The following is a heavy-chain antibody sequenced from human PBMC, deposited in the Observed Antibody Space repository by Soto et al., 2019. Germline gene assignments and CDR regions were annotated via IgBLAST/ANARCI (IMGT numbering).Heavy chain of an antibody. D-gene: IGHD2-2*02. CDR3: ARFREHCSSTSCYTSYYYGMDV. CDR1: GYSFTSYW. V-gene: IGHV5-51*01. Sequence: PGESLKISCKGSGYSFTSYWSGWVRQMPGKGLEWMGIIYPGDSDTKYSPSFQGQVTISSDKSISTAYLQWSSLKASDTAIYYCARFREHCSSTSCYTSYYYGMDVWGQGTTVTVSS. J-gene: IGHJ6*02. CDR2: IYPGDSDT.